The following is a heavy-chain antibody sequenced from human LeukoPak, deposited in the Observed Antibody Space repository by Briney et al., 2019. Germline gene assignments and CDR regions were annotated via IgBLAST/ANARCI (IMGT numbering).Heavy chain of an antibody. V-gene: IGHV3-30*03. CDR2: ISFDGGKK. CDR3: ARDVPHYGDYVSLGMDV. CDR1: GFTFSSYG. Sequence: GRSLRLSCAASGFTFSSYGMHWVRQAPGKGLEWVALISFDGGKKYYADSVKGRFTISRDNSKNTLYLQMNSLRAEDTAVYYCARDVPHYGDYVSLGMDVWGQGTTVTVSS. J-gene: IGHJ6*02. D-gene: IGHD4-17*01.